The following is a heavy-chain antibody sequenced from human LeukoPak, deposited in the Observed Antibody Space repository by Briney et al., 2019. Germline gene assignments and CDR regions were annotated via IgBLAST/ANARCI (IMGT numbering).Heavy chain of an antibody. CDR3: TAGYLPAANYYYYYYMDV. J-gene: IGHJ6*03. CDR2: IVVGSGNT. CDR1: GFTFTSSA. D-gene: IGHD2-2*01. V-gene: IGHV1-58*01. Sequence: SVKVSCKASGFTFTSSAVQWVRQARGQRLEWIGRIVVGSGNTNYAQKFQERVTITRDMSTSTAYMELSSLRSEDTAVYYCTAGYLPAANYYYYYYMDVWGKGTTVTVSS.